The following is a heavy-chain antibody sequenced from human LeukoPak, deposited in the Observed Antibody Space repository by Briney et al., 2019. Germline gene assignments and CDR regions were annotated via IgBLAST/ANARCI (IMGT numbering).Heavy chain of an antibody. Sequence: SVKVSCKASGGTFSSYTISWVRQAPGQGLEWMGRIIPILGIANYAQKFQGRVTITADKSTSTAYMELSSLRSEDTAVYYCASYSSSWPRPFDYWGQGTMVTVSS. CDR1: GGTFSSYT. J-gene: IGHJ4*02. CDR3: ASYSSSWPRPFDY. CDR2: IIPILGIA. D-gene: IGHD6-13*01. V-gene: IGHV1-69*02.